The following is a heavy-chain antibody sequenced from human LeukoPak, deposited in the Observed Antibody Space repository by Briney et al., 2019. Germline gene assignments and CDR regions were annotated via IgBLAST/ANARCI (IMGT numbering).Heavy chain of an antibody. CDR3: TRDSPDV. J-gene: IGHJ6*02. V-gene: IGHV3-30*04. CDR2: ISYDGSNK. Sequence: QPGRSLRLSCAASGFTFSSYAMHWVRQAPGKGLEWVAVISYDGSNKYYADSVKGRFTISRDNSKNTLYLQMNGLRAEDTAVYYCTRDSPDVWGQGTTVTVSS. CDR1: GFTFSSYA.